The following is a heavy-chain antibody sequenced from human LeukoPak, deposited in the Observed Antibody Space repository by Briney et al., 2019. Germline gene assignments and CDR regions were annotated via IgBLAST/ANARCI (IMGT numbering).Heavy chain of an antibody. Sequence: GGSLRLSCAASGFTFDDYAMHWVRQAPGKGLEWVSGISWNSGSIGYADSVKGRFTISRDNAKNSLYLQMNSLRAEDMALYYCAKYSSSPYDAFDIWGQGTMVTVSS. D-gene: IGHD6-13*01. CDR3: AKYSSSPYDAFDI. CDR1: GFTFDDYA. CDR2: ISWNSGSI. J-gene: IGHJ3*02. V-gene: IGHV3-9*03.